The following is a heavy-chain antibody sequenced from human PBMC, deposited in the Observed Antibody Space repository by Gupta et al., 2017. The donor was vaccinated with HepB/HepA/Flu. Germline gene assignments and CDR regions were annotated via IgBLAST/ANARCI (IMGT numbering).Heavy chain of an antibody. CDR3: ARRIPFMNWFDP. CDR1: GGSISSSSYY. J-gene: IGHJ5*02. D-gene: IGHD3-16*01. CDR2: IYYSGST. V-gene: IGHV4-39*01. Sequence: QLQLQESGPGLVKPSETLSLTCTVSGGSISSSSYYWGWIRQPPGKGLEWIGSIYYSGSTYYNPSLKSRVTISVDTSKNQFSLKLSSVTAADTAVYYCARRIPFMNWFDPWGQGTLVTVSS.